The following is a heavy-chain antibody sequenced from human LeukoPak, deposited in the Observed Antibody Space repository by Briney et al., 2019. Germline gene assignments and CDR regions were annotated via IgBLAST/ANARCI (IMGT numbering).Heavy chain of an antibody. CDR1: GDSFTGHY. CDR3: ARDLVTVTKGFDI. Sequence: PSETLSLTCVVSGDSFTGHYWTWIRQSPGKGLEWIGYISYIGSTSYNPSLKSRVTISIDTSKNQFSLKLRSVTAADTAVYYCARDLVTVTKGFDIWGQGTMVSVSS. V-gene: IGHV4-59*11. CDR2: ISYIGST. J-gene: IGHJ3*02. D-gene: IGHD4-17*01.